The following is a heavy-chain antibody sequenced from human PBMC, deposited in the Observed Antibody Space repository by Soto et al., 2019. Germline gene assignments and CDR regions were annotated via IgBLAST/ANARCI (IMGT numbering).Heavy chain of an antibody. Sequence: SETLSLTCNVSGGSISNFHLSWIRQPPGKGLEWIGYIYYSGNYYNPTLTSRVSMSLDKSKNQFSLHLKSVTAADTALYFCALGGYNYGRPFDFWGQGTRVTVSS. V-gene: IGHV4-59*01. J-gene: IGHJ4*02. CDR3: ALGGYNYGRPFDF. CDR1: GGSISNFH. D-gene: IGHD5-18*01. CDR2: IYYSGN.